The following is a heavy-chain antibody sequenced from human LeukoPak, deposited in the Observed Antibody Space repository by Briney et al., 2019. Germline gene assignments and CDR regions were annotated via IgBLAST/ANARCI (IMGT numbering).Heavy chain of an antibody. D-gene: IGHD6-6*01. J-gene: IGHJ6*03. V-gene: IGHV4-30-2*01. CDR1: GGSISSGGYY. CDR3: ARDSQRNSSSPEDGYYYYMDV. CDR2: IYHSGST. Sequence: PSETLSLTCTVSGGSISSGGYYWSWIRQPPGKGLEWIGYIYHSGSTYYNPSLKSRVTISVDRSKNQFSLKLSSVTAADTAVYYCARDSQRNSSSPEDGYYYYMDVWGKGTTVTVSS.